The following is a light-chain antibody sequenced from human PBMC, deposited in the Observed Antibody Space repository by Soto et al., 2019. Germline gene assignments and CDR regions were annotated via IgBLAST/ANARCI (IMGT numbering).Light chain of an antibody. J-gene: IGKJ1*01. CDR3: QQYGTSRT. CDR2: GAS. Sequence: EIVLTQSPGTLSLSPGERATHSCRASHSVNTNYLAWYQQKPGQAPRLLIYGASSRATGIPDRFSGSGSGTDFTLTITRLEPEDFAVYYCQQYGTSRTFGQGTKVDIK. V-gene: IGKV3-20*01. CDR1: HSVNTNY.